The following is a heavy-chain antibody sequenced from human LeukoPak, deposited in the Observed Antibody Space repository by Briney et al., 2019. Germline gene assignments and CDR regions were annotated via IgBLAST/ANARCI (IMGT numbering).Heavy chain of an antibody. D-gene: IGHD3-16*01. CDR3: ARVRSGGVQFDY. CDR2: INPNSGGT. CDR1: GYTFTGYY. V-gene: IGHV1-2*02. Sequence: ASVKVSCKASGYTFTGYYMHWVRQAPGQGLEWMGWINPNSGGTNYAQKFQGRVTMTRDTSISTAYMELSRLRSDDTAVYYCARVRSGGVQFDYWGQGTLVTVLS. J-gene: IGHJ4*02.